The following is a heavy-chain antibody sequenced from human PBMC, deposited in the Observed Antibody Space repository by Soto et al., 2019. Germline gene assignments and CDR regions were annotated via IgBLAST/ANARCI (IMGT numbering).Heavy chain of an antibody. CDR1: GFTFSSYG. CDR2: ISYDGSNK. V-gene: IGHV3-30*03. J-gene: IGHJ6*02. CDR3: GRERLYRPLWDV. D-gene: IGHD2-8*01. Sequence: PGGSLRLSCAASGFTFSSYGMHWVRQAPGKGLEWVAVISYDGSNKYYADSVKGRFTISRDNSKNTLYLQMNSLRAEDTAVYYGGRERLYRPLWDVWAQGTPVPV.